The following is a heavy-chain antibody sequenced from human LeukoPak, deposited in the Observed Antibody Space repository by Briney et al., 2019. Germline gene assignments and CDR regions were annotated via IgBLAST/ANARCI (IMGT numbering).Heavy chain of an antibody. CDR2: ITDGGGST. CDR3: AKDRGVQLWFGDY. V-gene: IGHV3-23*01. D-gene: IGHD3-10*01. CDR1: GFTFTSYA. J-gene: IGHJ4*02. Sequence: PGGSLRLSCAASGFTFTSYAMSWVRQAPGKGLEWVSTITDGGGSTYYADSVKGRFTISRDNSKNTLYLQMNSLRAEDTAVYYCAKDRGVQLWFGDYWGQGALVTVSS.